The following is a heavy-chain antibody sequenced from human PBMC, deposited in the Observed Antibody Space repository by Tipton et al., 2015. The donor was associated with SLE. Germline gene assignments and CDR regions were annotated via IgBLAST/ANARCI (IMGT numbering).Heavy chain of an antibody. CDR2: INHSTGGT. Sequence: SLRLSCAASGFTFSSYEMNWVRQAPGKGLEWVSVINHSTGGTAYVDSVKGRFTISRDDSKNTLYLQMNSLRVEDTAVYYCAKEVLGYFDYWGQGTLVTVSS. D-gene: IGHD1-26*01. J-gene: IGHJ4*02. CDR1: GFTFSSYE. CDR3: AKEVLGYFDY. V-gene: IGHV3-23*01.